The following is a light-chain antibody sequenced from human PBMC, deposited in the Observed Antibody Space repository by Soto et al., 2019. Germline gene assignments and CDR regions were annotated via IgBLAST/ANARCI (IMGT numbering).Light chain of an antibody. V-gene: IGKV1-27*01. Sequence: DIQMTQSPSFLSASVGDRVTITCRASQGIRNSLAWYQHKPGKVPKLLIYAASTLYSGVSSRFSGNGSGTDFTLTIGSLQPEDVAVYYCQKHSSVPFTFGGGTKVEIK. CDR3: QKHSSVPFT. CDR1: QGIRNS. CDR2: AAS. J-gene: IGKJ4*01.